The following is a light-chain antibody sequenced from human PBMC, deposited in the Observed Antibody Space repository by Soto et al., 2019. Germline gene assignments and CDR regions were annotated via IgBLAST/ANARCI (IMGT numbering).Light chain of an antibody. Sequence: SYELTQPPSVSVSPGQTASITCSGDKLGDKYACWYQQKPGQSPVLVIYQDSERSSGIPERFSGSNSGNTATLTISGTQAMDEADYYCQAWDSSIVVFGGGTKLTVL. CDR2: QDS. V-gene: IGLV3-1*01. CDR3: QAWDSSIVV. CDR1: KLGDKY. J-gene: IGLJ2*01.